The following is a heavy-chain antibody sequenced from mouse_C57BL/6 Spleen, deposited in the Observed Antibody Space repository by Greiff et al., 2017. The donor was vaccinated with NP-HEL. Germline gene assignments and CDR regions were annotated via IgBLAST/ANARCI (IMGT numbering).Heavy chain of an antibody. CDR1: GYTFTGYW. V-gene: IGHV1-9*01. CDR2: ILPGSGST. CDR3: SRASITTVVSTRYFDV. Sequence: VKLQESGAELMKPGASVKLSCKATGYTFTGYWIEWVKQRPGHGLEWIGEILPGSGSTNYTEKFKGKATFTADTSSNTAYMQLSSLTTEDSAIYDCSRASITTVVSTRYFDVWGTGTTVTVSS. J-gene: IGHJ1*03. D-gene: IGHD1-1*01.